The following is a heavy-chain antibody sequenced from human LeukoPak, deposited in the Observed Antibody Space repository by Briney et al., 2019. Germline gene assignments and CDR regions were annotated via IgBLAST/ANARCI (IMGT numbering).Heavy chain of an antibody. CDR3: ARDRAYCSGGSCYPAFFDY. Sequence: GASVKVSCKASGYTFTSYYMHWVRQAPGQGLEWMGIINPSGGSTSYAQKFQGRVTMTRDMSTSTVYMELSSLRSEDTAVYYCARDRAYCSGGSCYPAFFDYWGQGTLVTVSS. CDR2: INPSGGST. J-gene: IGHJ4*02. CDR1: GYTFTSYY. V-gene: IGHV1-46*01. D-gene: IGHD2-15*01.